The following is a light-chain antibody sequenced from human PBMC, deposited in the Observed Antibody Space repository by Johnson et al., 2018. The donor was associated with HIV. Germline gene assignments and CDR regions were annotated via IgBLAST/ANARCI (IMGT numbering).Light chain of an antibody. CDR1: SSNIGRNY. CDR2: DNN. V-gene: IGLV1-51*01. CDR3: GTWDSSLSAYV. Sequence: TPPPSVSAAPGQKVTISCSGSSSNIGRNYVSWYQQLPGTAPKLLIFDNNKRPSGIPDRFSASKSGTSATLGITGLQTGDEADYYCGTWDSSLSAYVFGTGTKVTVL. J-gene: IGLJ1*01.